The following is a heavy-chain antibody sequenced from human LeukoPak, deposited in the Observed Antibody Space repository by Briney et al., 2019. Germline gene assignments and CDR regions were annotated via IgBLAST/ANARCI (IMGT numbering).Heavy chain of an antibody. CDR2: ISWNSGSI. CDR1: GFTLDDYA. CDR3: AKDIRSSSLGVAVD. V-gene: IGHV3-9*01. D-gene: IGHD6-6*01. J-gene: IGHJ4*02. Sequence: QPGRSLRLSCAASGFTLDDYAMNWVRQAPGKGLEWVSSISWNSGSIGYADSVRGRFTISRDNAKNSLYLQMNSLRAEDTAFYYCAKDIRSSSLGVAVDWGQGTLVTVSS.